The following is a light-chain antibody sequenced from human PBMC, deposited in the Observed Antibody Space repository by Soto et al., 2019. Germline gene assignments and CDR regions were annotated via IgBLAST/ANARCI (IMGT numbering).Light chain of an antibody. V-gene: IGKV1-5*01. Sequence: DIQMTQSPSTLSASVGDRVTITCRASQTISTWVAWYQQKAGKAPNLLIYDASNLQSGVPSRFSGSGSGTEFTLTISSLQADDFATYYCQQFHSYPITFGGGTKV. CDR2: DAS. CDR1: QTISTW. CDR3: QQFHSYPIT. J-gene: IGKJ4*01.